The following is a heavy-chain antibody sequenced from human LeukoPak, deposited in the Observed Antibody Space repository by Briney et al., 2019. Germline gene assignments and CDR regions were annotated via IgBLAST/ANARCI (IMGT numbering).Heavy chain of an antibody. V-gene: IGHV3-66*01. CDR3: ARDYPYYYDSSGYYSFDY. Sequence: GGSLRLSCAASGFTFSSYSMNWVRQAPGKGLEWVSVIYSGGSTYYADSVRGRFTISRDNSKNTLYLQMNSLRAEDTAVYYCARDYPYYYDSSGYYSFDYWGQGTLVTVSS. D-gene: IGHD3-22*01. CDR2: IYSGGST. J-gene: IGHJ4*02. CDR1: GFTFSSYS.